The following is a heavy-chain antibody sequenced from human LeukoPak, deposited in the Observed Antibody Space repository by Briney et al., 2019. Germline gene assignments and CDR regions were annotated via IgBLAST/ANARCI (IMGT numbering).Heavy chain of an antibody. CDR3: AETTPFFYDSSGVPGYYFDH. CDR1: GGSINRSNYY. D-gene: IGHD3-22*01. Sequence: SEALSLNCTVSGGSINRSNYYWGWIRQPPGKGLEWIGSIYYSGSTYYNPSLKSRVTISVDTSKKQVSLKLNSVTAADTAVYYCAETTPFFYDSSGVPGYYFDHWGQGTLVTVSS. J-gene: IGHJ4*02. V-gene: IGHV4-39*01. CDR2: IYYSGST.